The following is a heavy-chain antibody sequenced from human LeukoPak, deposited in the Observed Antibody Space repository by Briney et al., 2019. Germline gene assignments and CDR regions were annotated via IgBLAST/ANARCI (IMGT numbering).Heavy chain of an antibody. Sequence: PGGSLRLSCAASGFTFDDYGMSWARQAPGKGLEWVSGINWNGGSTGYADSVKGRFTISRDNSKNTLYLQMNSLRAEDTAVYYCARTNTAMADLLSYWGQGTLVTVSS. J-gene: IGHJ4*02. CDR1: GFTFDDYG. D-gene: IGHD5-18*01. V-gene: IGHV3-20*04. CDR2: INWNGGST. CDR3: ARTNTAMADLLSY.